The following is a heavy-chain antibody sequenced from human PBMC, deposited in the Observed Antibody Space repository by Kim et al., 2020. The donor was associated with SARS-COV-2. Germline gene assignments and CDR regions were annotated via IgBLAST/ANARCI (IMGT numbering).Heavy chain of an antibody. CDR1: GFTFSSYS. J-gene: IGHJ3*02. CDR3: ARGGYYDSSGYGDAFDI. CDR2: ISSSSSYI. D-gene: IGHD3-22*01. Sequence: GGSLRLSCAASGFTFSSYSMNWVRQAPGKGLEWVSSISSSSSYIYYADSVKGRFTISRDNAKNSLYLQMNSLRAEDTAVYYCARGGYYDSSGYGDAFDIWGQGTMVTVSS. V-gene: IGHV3-21*01.